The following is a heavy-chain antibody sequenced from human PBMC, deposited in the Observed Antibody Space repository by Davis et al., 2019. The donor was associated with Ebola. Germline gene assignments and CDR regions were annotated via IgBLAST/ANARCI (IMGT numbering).Heavy chain of an antibody. CDR2: ISGSGGST. CDR1: GFTFSSYA. V-gene: IGHV3-23*01. Sequence: GESLKISCAASGFTFSSYAMSWVRQAPGKGLEWVSAISGSGGSTYYADSVKGRFTISRDNSKNTLYLQMNSLRAEDTAVYYCAKGITMVQGVPDYWGQGTLVTVSS. D-gene: IGHD3-10*01. J-gene: IGHJ4*02. CDR3: AKGITMVQGVPDY.